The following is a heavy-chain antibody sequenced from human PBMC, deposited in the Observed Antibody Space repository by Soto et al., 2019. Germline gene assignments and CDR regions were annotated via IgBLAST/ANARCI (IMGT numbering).Heavy chain of an antibody. CDR1: GYTFTSYG. Sequence: ASVKVSCKASGYTFTSYGISWVRQAPGQGLEWMGWISAYNGNTNYAQKLQGRVTMTTDKSTSTAYMELGNMRSYDTAVYYGARSASDDFWIVGDYYYMDVWGKGTTVTVSS. V-gene: IGHV1-18*01. D-gene: IGHD3-3*01. CDR2: ISAYNGNT. J-gene: IGHJ6*03. CDR3: ARSASDDFWIVGDYYYMDV.